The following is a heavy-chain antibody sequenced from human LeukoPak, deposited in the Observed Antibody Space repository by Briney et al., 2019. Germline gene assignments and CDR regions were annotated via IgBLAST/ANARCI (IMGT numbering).Heavy chain of an antibody. D-gene: IGHD3-10*01. CDR1: GGSFSGYY. Sequence: SETLSLTCAVYGGSFSGYYWSWIRQPPGKGLEWIGEINHSGSTNYNPSLKSRVTISVDTSKNQFSLKLSSVTAADTAVYYCARRHYYGSGRENAFDIWGQGTMVTVSS. J-gene: IGHJ3*02. CDR3: ARRHYYGSGRENAFDI. V-gene: IGHV4-34*01. CDR2: INHSGST.